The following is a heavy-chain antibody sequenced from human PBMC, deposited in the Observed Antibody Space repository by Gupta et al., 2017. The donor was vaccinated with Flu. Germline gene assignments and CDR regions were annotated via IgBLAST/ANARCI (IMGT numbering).Heavy chain of an antibody. V-gene: IGHV3-23*01. D-gene: IGHD2-2*01. CDR2: ISGSGGST. Sequence: MSCVRQAPGKGLEWVSAISGSGGSTYYADSVKGRFTISRDNSKNTLYLQMNSLRAEDTAVYYCAKDLSDCSSTSCYPALDYWGQGTLVTVSS. CDR3: AKDLSDCSSTSCYPALDY. J-gene: IGHJ4*02.